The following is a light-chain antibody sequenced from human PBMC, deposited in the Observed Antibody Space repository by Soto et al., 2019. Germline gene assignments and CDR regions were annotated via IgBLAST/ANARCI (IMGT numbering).Light chain of an antibody. CDR2: KVS. Sequence: DVVMTQSPLSLPVTLGQPASISCRSSQSLVSSDGNTYLNWFQQSPGQSPRRLIYKVSNRDSGVPDRFSGSGSGTDFTLKISRVEAEDVGVYYCMQGTHWPLTFGGGTKVEIK. CDR1: QSLVSSDGNTY. V-gene: IGKV2-30*01. CDR3: MQGTHWPLT. J-gene: IGKJ4*01.